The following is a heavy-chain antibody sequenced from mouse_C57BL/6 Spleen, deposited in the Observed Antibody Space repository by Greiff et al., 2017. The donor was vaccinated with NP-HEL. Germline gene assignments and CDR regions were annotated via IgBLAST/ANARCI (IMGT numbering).Heavy chain of an antibody. Sequence: DVMLVESGGGLVKPGGSLKLSCAASGFTFSDYGMHWVRQAPEKGLEWVAYISSGSSTIYYADTVKGRFTISRDNAKSTLFLQMTSLRSEDTAMYYCARRDSSGHFDYWGQGTTLTVSS. V-gene: IGHV5-17*01. CDR3: ARRDSSGHFDY. J-gene: IGHJ2*01. D-gene: IGHD3-2*02. CDR2: ISSGSSTI. CDR1: GFTFSDYG.